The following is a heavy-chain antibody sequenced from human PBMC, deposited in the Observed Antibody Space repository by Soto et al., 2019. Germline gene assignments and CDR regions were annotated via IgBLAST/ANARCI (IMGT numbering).Heavy chain of an antibody. D-gene: IGHD2-15*01. J-gene: IGHJ4*02. CDR1: GYTFTSYA. CDR2: INAGNGNT. CDR3: ARAPPVVVVAAYDY. Sequence: ASVKVSCKASGYTFTSYAMHWVRQAPGQRLEWMGWINAGNGNTKYSQKFQGRVTITRDTSASTAYMELSSLRSEDTAVYYCARAPPVVVVAAYDYWGQGTLVTVSS. V-gene: IGHV1-3*01.